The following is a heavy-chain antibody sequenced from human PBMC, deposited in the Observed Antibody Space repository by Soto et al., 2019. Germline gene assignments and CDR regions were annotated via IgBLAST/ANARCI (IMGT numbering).Heavy chain of an antibody. Sequence: SLRLSCAASGFTFSSYGMHWVRQAPGKGLEWVAIIWYDGSYEYYADSVKGRFTISRDNSKNTLYLQMNSLRAEDTAVYYCAKTTGWYDAFDIWGQGTMVTVSS. V-gene: IGHV3-33*06. CDR2: IWYDGSYE. CDR1: GFTFSSYG. CDR3: AKTTGWYDAFDI. D-gene: IGHD6-19*01. J-gene: IGHJ3*02.